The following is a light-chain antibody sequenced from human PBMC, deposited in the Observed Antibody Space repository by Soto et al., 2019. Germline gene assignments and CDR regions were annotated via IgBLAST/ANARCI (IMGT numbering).Light chain of an antibody. V-gene: IGLV2-14*01. CDR1: SSDVGGYNY. J-gene: IGLJ2*01. CDR3: SSLTSTNTLV. Sequence: QSVLTQPASVSGSPGQSITISCTGTSSDVGGYNYVSWYQHHPGKAPKLMIYEVTQRPSGVSHRLYGSKSGNTASLTISGPQAEDEADYYCSSLTSTNTLVFGGGTKLTVL. CDR2: EVT.